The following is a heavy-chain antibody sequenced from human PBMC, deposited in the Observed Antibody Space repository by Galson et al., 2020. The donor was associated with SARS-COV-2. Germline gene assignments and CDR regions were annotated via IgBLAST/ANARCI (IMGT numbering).Heavy chain of an antibody. CDR3: ARDIVPHSIFELNQPPTLDL. J-gene: IGHJ5*02. CDR2: ISNSGITS. Sequence: GESLKISCAASGFNLNIYAMSWIRQAPGKGLEWVSDISNSGITSYYADPVKGRFTISRDNSKNMLYLQMDSLKTEDTAVYYCARDIVPHSIFELNQPPTLDLWGQGTLVSVSS. CDR1: GFNLNIYA. V-gene: IGHV3-23*05. D-gene: IGHD2-15*01.